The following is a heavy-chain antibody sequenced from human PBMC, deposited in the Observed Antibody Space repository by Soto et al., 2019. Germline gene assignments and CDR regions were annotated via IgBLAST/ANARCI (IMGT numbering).Heavy chain of an antibody. CDR3: ARDGGDCTNGVCYKEGMDV. V-gene: IGHV4-59*01. CDR2: IYYSGST. CDR1: GGSISSYY. D-gene: IGHD2-8*01. J-gene: IGHJ6*04. Sequence: SETLSLTCTVSGGSISSYYWSWIRQPPGKGLEWIGYIYYSGSTNYNPSLKSRVTISVDTSKSQFSLKLSSVTAADTAVYYCARDGGDCTNGVCYKEGMDVWGKGTTVTVSS.